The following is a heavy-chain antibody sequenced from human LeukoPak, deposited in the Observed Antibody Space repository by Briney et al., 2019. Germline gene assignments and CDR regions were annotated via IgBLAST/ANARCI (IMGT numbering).Heavy chain of an antibody. Sequence: ASVKVSCKASGGTFSSYAISWVRQAPGQGLEWMGGIIPIFGTANYAQKFQGRVTITADESTSTAYMELSSLRPEDTAVYYCARPFGYCSSTGCPSPFDYWGQGTLVTVSS. CDR3: ARPFGYCSSTGCPSPFDY. J-gene: IGHJ4*02. CDR2: IIPIFGTA. D-gene: IGHD2-2*01. V-gene: IGHV1-69*13. CDR1: GGTFSSYA.